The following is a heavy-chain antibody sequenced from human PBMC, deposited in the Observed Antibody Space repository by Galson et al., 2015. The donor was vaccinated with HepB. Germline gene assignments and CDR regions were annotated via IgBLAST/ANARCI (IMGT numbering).Heavy chain of an antibody. CDR2: ISSSSDYI. CDR3: ARDRPPGIAVAGSFQH. CDR1: GFTFSSYN. Sequence: SLRLSCAASGFTFSSYNMNWVRQAPGKGLEWISSISSSSDYINYADSVKGRFTISRDNAKNSLYLQMNSLRTEDTAVYFCARDRPPGIAVAGSFQHWGQGTLVTVSS. V-gene: IGHV3-21*01. J-gene: IGHJ1*01. D-gene: IGHD6-19*01.